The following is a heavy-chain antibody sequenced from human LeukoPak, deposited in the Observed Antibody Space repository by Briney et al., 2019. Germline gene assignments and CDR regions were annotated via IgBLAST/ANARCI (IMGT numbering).Heavy chain of an antibody. CDR1: GYTFTSYY. Sequence: GASVKVSCKASGYTFTSYYMHWVRQAPGQGLEWMGIINPSGGSTSYAQKFQGRVTMTRDTSTSTVYMELSSLRSEDTAVYYCAREQDPGILTGYSTPWFDPWGQGTLVTVSS. CDR3: AREQDPGILTGYSTPWFDP. V-gene: IGHV1-46*01. CDR2: INPSGGST. D-gene: IGHD3-9*01. J-gene: IGHJ5*02.